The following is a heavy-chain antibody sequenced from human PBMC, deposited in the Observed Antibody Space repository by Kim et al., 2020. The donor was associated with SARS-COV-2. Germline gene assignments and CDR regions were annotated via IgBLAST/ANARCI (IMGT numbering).Heavy chain of an antibody. CDR3: ARGSLSSSWSYCYYYMDV. CDR1: GFTFSNYN. V-gene: IGHV3-11*01. CDR2: ISSSGSTI. Sequence: GGSLRLSCAASGFTFSNYNMSWIRQAPGKGLEWVSYISSSGSTIYYADSVKGRFTISRDNAKNSLYLQMNSLRAEDTAVYYCARGSLSSSWSYCYYYMDVWGQGTTVTVSS. J-gene: IGHJ6*03. D-gene: IGHD6-13*01.